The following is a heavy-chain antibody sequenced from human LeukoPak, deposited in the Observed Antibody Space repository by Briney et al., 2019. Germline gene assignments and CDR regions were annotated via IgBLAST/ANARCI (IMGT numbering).Heavy chain of an antibody. CDR3: ARDLTYGSGRNWFDP. D-gene: IGHD3-10*01. V-gene: IGHV1-2*04. CDR2: INPNSGGT. Sequence: ASVKVSCKASGYTFTGYYMHWVRQAPGQGLEWMGRINPNSGGTNYAQKFQGWVTMTRDTSISTAYMELSRLRSDDTAVYYCARDLTYGSGRNWFDPWGQGTLVTVSS. J-gene: IGHJ5*02. CDR1: GYTFTGYY.